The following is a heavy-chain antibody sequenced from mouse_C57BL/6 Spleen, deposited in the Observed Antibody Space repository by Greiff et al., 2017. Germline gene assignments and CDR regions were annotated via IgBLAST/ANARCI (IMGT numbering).Heavy chain of an antibody. CDR3: ARDGSSSLDY. J-gene: IGHJ2*01. CDR1: GYAFSSYW. Sequence: QVHVKQSGAELVKPGASVKISCKASGYAFSSYWMNWVKQRPGKGLEWIGQIYPGDGDTNYNGKFKGKATLTADKSSSTAYMQLSSLTSEDSAVYFCARDGSSSLDYWGQGTTLTVSS. V-gene: IGHV1-80*01. CDR2: IYPGDGDT. D-gene: IGHD1-1*01.